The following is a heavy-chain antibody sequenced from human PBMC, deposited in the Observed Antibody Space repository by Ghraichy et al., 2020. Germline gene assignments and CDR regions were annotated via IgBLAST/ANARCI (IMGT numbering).Heavy chain of an antibody. Sequence: SETLSLTCTVSGGSISSGGYYWSWIRQHPGKGLEWIGYIYYSGSTYYNPSLKSRVTISVDTSKNQFSLKLSSVTAADTAVYYCARVLYSYGTQNFDYWGQGTLVTVSS. CDR2: IYYSGST. D-gene: IGHD5-18*01. CDR3: ARVLYSYGTQNFDY. CDR1: GGSISSGGYY. V-gene: IGHV4-31*03. J-gene: IGHJ4*02.